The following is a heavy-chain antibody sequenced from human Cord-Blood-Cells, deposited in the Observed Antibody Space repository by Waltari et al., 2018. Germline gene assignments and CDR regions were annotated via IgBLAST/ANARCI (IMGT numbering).Heavy chain of an antibody. CDR3: ARGIAALNWFDP. J-gene: IGHJ5*02. V-gene: IGHV1-2*04. CDR1: GYTLTGNY. Sequence: QVQLVQSGAEVKKPGASVKVSCKASGYTLTGNYMHGARQAPGQALEWMGWINPNSGGTNYAQKFQGWVTMTRDTSISTTYMELSRLRSDDTAVYYCARGIAALNWFDPWGQGTLVTVSS. CDR2: INPNSGGT. D-gene: IGHD6-6*01.